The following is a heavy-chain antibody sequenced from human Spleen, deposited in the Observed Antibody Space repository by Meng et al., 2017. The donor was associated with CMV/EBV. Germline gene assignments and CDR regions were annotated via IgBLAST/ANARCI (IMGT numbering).Heavy chain of an antibody. J-gene: IGHJ4*02. CDR1: GGSISSSSYY. D-gene: IGHD2-2*01. CDR2: IYYSGST. V-gene: IGHV4-39*07. CDR3: ARAFPMTYSNIVVVPAAGFFDY. Sequence: SETLSLTCTVSGGSISSSSYYWGWIRQPPGKGLEWIGSIYYSGSTYYNPSLKSRVTISVDTSKNQFSLKLSSVTAADTAVYYCARAFPMTYSNIVVVPAAGFFDYWGQGTLVTVS.